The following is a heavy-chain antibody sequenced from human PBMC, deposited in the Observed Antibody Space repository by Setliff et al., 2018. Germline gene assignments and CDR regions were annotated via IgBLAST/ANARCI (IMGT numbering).Heavy chain of an antibody. CDR3: ARKSRNIVVVPAAVIHYYYYYMDV. CDR2: INHSGST. CDR1: GGSFSGYY. D-gene: IGHD2-2*01. V-gene: IGHV4-34*01. Sequence: SETLSLTCAVYGGSFSGYYWSWIRQPPGKGLEWIGEINHSGSTNYNPSLKSRVTISVDTSKNQFSLKLSSVTAADTAVYYCARKSRNIVVVPAAVIHYYYYYMDVWGKGTTVTVSS. J-gene: IGHJ6*03.